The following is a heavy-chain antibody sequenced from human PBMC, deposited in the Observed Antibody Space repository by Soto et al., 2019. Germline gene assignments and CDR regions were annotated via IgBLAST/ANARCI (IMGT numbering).Heavy chain of an antibody. CDR1: GFTFTSSA. CDR2: IVVGSGNT. CDR3: AIDPRAVSDDY. D-gene: IGHD6-19*01. V-gene: IGHV1-58*01. J-gene: IGHJ4*02. Sequence: SVKVSCKASGFTFTSSAVQRVRQARGQHLEWIGWIVVGSGNTNYAQKFQERVTITRDMSTSTAYMELSSLRSEDTAVYYCAIDPRAVSDDYWGKGTLVTVSS.